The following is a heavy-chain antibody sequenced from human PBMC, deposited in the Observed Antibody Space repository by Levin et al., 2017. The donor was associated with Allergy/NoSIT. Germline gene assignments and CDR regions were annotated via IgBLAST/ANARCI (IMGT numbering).Heavy chain of an antibody. CDR2: ISSSGSTI. V-gene: IGHV3-11*01. CDR3: ARVRLASNYMDV. D-gene: IGHD5-24*01. J-gene: IGHJ6*02. CDR1: FFPFLSSS. Sequence: GGSLRLSFSSSFFPFLSSSLLFLLPSPLKGLECVSYISSSGSTIYYADSVKGRFTISRDNAKNSLYLQMNSLRAEDTAVYYCARVRLASNYMDVWGQGTTVTVSS.